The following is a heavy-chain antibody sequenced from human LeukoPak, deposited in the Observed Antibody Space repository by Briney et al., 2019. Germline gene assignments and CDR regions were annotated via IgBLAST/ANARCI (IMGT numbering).Heavy chain of an antibody. CDR3: ARVSRRYYYDSSGYLGY. V-gene: IGHV3-48*01. CDR1: GFTFSSYS. Sequence: SGGSLRLSCAASGFTFSSYSMNWVRQAPGKGLEWVSYISSSSSTIYYADSVKGRFTISRDNAKNSLYLQMNSLRVEDTAVYYCARVSRRYYYDSSGYLGYWGQGTLVTVSS. D-gene: IGHD3-22*01. CDR2: ISSSSSTI. J-gene: IGHJ4*02.